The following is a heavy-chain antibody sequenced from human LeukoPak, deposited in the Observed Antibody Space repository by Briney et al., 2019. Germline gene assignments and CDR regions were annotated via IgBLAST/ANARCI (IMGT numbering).Heavy chain of an antibody. J-gene: IGHJ3*02. V-gene: IGHV3-23*01. CDR1: GFTFSSYA. CDR3: AKGVGQWLVKLAFDI. D-gene: IGHD6-19*01. Sequence: PGGSLRLSCAASGFTFSSYAMSWVRQAPGKGLEWVSAISGSGGSTYYADSVKGRFTISRDNSKNTLCLQMNSLRAEDTAVYYCAKGVGQWLVKLAFDIWGQGTMVTVSS. CDR2: ISGSGGST.